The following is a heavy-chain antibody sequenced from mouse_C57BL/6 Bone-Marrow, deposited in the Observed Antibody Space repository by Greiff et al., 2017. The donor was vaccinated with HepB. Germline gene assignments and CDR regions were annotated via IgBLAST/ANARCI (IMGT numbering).Heavy chain of an antibody. V-gene: IGHV1-19*01. CDR1: GYTFTDYY. D-gene: IGHD2-5*01. Sequence: EVKLMESGPVLVKPGASVKMSCKASGYTFTDYYMNWVKQSHGKSLEWIGVINPYNGGTSYNQKFKGKATLTVDKSSSTAYMELNSLTSEDSAVYYCARRDSKGAWFAYWGQGTLVTVSA. CDR3: ARRDSKGAWFAY. J-gene: IGHJ3*01. CDR2: INPYNGGT.